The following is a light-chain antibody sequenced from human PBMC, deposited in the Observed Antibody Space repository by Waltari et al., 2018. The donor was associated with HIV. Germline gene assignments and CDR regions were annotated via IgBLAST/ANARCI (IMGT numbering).Light chain of an antibody. CDR3: QHYDTFPYS. Sequence: DTQRPHSQPPLSQSVGKPDPFTCRASQGISSWLAWYQQKPGKAPKPLIYAASTLQTGVPSRFSGSGTGTHFTLTITSLQPEDFATYYCQHYDTFPYSFGQGTRLEIK. J-gene: IGKJ2*01. CDR1: QGISSW. V-gene: IGKV1D-16*01. CDR2: AAS.